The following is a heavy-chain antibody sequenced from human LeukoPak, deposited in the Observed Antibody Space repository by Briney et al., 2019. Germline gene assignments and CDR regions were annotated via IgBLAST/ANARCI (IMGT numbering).Heavy chain of an antibody. D-gene: IGHD2-15*01. V-gene: IGHV3-30*03. CDR3: ARGEVVVAATAFDY. J-gene: IGHJ4*02. CDR2: ISYDGSNK. CDR1: GFTFSSYG. Sequence: GGSLRLSCAASGFTFSSYGMHWVRQTPGKGLEWVAVISYDGSNKYYADSVKGRFTISRDNSKNTLYLQMNSLRAEDTAVYYCARGEVVVAATAFDYWGQGTLVTVSS.